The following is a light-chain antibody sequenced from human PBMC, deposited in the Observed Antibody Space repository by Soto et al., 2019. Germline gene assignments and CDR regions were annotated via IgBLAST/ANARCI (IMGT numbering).Light chain of an antibody. CDR2: GAS. J-gene: IGKJ2*01. CDR1: QSVSSN. Sequence: EIVMTQSPATLSVSPGERATLSCRASQSVSSNLAWYQQKPGQAPRLLIYGASTRATGIPARFSGSGSGTEFTLTISSLQSEDFAVYYCQQYYNWPPNTFGQGTKLEIK. V-gene: IGKV3-15*01. CDR3: QQYYNWPPNT.